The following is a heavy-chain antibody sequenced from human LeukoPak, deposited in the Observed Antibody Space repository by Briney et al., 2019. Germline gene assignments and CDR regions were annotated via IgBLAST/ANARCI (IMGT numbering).Heavy chain of an antibody. J-gene: IGHJ4*02. Sequence: GGSLRLSCAASGFTFSGSATHWVRQASGKGLEWVGRIRSKANSYATAYAASVKGRFTISRDDSKNTAYLQMNSLKTEDTAVYYCTSPGRSGDYWGQGTLVTVSS. V-gene: IGHV3-73*01. D-gene: IGHD3-3*01. CDR1: GFTFSGSA. CDR2: IRSKANSYAT. CDR3: TSPGRSGDY.